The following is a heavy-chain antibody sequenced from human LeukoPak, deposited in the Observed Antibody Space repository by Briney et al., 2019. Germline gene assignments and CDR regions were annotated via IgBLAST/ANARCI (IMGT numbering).Heavy chain of an antibody. D-gene: IGHD4-17*01. CDR1: GGSISSGGYY. Sequence: SETLSLTCAVSGGSISSGGYYWSWIRQPPGKGLEWIGYIYYSGSTNYNPSLKSRVTISVDTSKNQFSLKLSSVTAADTAVYYCARASYFDYGDYVTAFDYWGQGTLVTVSS. CDR2: IYYSGST. J-gene: IGHJ4*02. CDR3: ARASYFDYGDYVTAFDY. V-gene: IGHV4-61*08.